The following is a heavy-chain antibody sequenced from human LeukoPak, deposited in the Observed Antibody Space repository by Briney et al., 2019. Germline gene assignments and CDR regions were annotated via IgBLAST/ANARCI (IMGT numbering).Heavy chain of an antibody. CDR3: AREAPDDYSNYNSYYYMDV. V-gene: IGHV4-31*03. J-gene: IGHJ6*03. CDR2: IYYSGST. D-gene: IGHD4-11*01. Sequence: SETLSLTCTVSGGSISSGGYYWSWIRQHPGKGLEWIGYIYYSGSTYYNPSLKSRVTISVDTSKNQFSLKLSSATAADTAVYYCAREAPDDYSNYNSYYYMDVWGKRTTVTVSS. CDR1: GGSISSGGYY.